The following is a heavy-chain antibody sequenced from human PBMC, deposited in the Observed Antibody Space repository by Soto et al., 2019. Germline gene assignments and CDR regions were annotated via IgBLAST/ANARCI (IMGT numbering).Heavy chain of an antibody. J-gene: IGHJ4*02. CDR2: ISSSSSYI. V-gene: IGHV3-21*01. CDR3: ARDRLAVAGTLALDY. CDR1: GFTFSSYS. D-gene: IGHD6-19*01. Sequence: PGGSLRLSCAASGFTFSSYSMNWVRQAPGKGLEWVSSISSSSSYIYYADSVKGRFTISRDNAKNSLYLQMNSLRAEDTAVYYCARDRLAVAGTLALDYWGQGTLVTVSS.